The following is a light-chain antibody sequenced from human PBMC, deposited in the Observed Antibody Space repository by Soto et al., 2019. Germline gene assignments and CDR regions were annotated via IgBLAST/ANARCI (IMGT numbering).Light chain of an antibody. J-gene: IGLJ2*01. V-gene: IGLV1-40*01. Sequence: QSVLTQPPSVSGAPGQRVTISCTGSSSNIGAGYDVHWYQQLPGTAPKLLIYGNSNRPSGVPDRFSGSKSGTSASLAITGLQPEDQAHYYCQSYDSSLSGAVFGGGTKLTVL. CDR1: SSNIGAGYD. CDR2: GNS. CDR3: QSYDSSLSGAV.